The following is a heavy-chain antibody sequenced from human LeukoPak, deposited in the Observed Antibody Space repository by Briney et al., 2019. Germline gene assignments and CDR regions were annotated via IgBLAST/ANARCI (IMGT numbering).Heavy chain of an antibody. CDR1: GFTFGDYA. CDR2: IRNKAYGGTT. J-gene: IGHJ3*02. D-gene: IGHD2-15*01. V-gene: IGHV3-49*04. CDR3: TRGGYCSGGSCYADAFDI. Sequence: GGSLRLSCTASGFTFGDYAMSWVRQAPGKGLEWVGFIRNKAYGGTTEYAASVKGRFTISRDDSKSIAYLQMNSLKTEDTAVYYCTRGGYCSGGSCYADAFDIWGQGTMVTVSS.